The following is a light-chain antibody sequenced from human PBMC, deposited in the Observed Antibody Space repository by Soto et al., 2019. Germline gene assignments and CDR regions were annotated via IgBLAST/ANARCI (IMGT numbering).Light chain of an antibody. CDR2: DVT. V-gene: IGLV2-14*01. CDR3: SSYTSISTLV. CDR1: SSDVGGYNY. J-gene: IGLJ2*01. Sequence: QSALTQPASVSGSPGQSITISCTGSSSDVGGYNYDSWYQQHPGKAPKLMIYDVTHRPSGVSNRFSGSKSGNTASLTISGLQAEDEADYYCSSYTSISTLVFGGGTKVTVL.